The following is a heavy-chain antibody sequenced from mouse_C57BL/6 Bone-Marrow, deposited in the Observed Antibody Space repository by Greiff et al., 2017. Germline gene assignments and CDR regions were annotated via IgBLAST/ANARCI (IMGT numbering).Heavy chain of an antibody. CDR1: GFTFSSYA. CDR2: ISDGGSYT. D-gene: IGHD4-1*01. CDR3: ERELGLSYYVDY. J-gene: IGHJ2*01. V-gene: IGHV5-4*01. Sequence: EVKVEESGGGLVKPGGSLKLSCAASGFTFSSYAMSWVRQTPEKRLAWVATISDGGSYTYYPDNVKGRFTISRDNAKNNLYLQMSHLKSEDTAMYYCERELGLSYYVDYWGQGTTLTVSS.